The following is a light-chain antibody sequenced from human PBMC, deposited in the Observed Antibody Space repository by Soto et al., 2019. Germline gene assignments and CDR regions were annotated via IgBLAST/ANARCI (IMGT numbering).Light chain of an antibody. J-gene: IGKJ1*01. CDR2: AAS. CDR3: QQSYNTPWT. Sequence: DIQMTQSPSSLSASVGDTVTITCRASRSIITYLNWYQQKPGKAPKLLISAASTSLQSGVPSRFSGSGSGTHFTLTIGSLQPEDSATYYCQQSYNTPWTFGQGTKVEIK. CDR1: RSIITY. V-gene: IGKV1-39*01.